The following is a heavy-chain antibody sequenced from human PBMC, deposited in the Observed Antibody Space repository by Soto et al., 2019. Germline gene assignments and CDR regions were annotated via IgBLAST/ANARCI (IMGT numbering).Heavy chain of an antibody. CDR1: GLTSSDSA. CDR2: ISGAGGST. J-gene: IGHJ6*02. V-gene: IGHV3-23*01. Sequence: EVQLLESGGGLVQPGGSLRLSCAASGLTSSDSAMSWVRQAPGKGLEWVSAISGAGGSTYYADSVKGRFTISRDNFKKMMYLQMDSLRVEDTAVYYCAKFLAAPSRKRTYGMDVWGQGTTVIVSS. CDR3: AKFLAAPSRKRTYGMDV. D-gene: IGHD6-6*01.